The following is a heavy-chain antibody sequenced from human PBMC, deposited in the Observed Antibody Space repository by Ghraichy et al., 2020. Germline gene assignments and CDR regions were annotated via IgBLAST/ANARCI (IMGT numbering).Heavy chain of an antibody. V-gene: IGHV3-15*01. J-gene: IGHJ3*02. CDR1: GFTFKNVW. CDR2: IKNKAEGGTK. Sequence: SCAASGFTFKNVWMSWVRQAPGKGLEWVGRIKNKAEGGTKEYGAPVEGRFSISGGASENTVFLQMNRLNIEDTAVYYCTTGSKGRDLRHTFDIWGHGTMVTVSS. CDR3: TTGSKGRDLRHTFDI.